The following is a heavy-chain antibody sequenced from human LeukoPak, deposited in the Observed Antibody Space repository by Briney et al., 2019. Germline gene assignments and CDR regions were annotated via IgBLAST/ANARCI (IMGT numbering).Heavy chain of an antibody. CDR2: IWFDGSII. J-gene: IGHJ4*02. CDR1: GFTFSSYG. CDR3: ARTTSEYFDY. V-gene: IGHV3-33*01. Sequence: SGGSLRLSCAASGFTFSSYGMHWVRQAPGKGLEWVTIIWFDGSIIYYADSVKGRFTISRDNSKNTLYLQMNSLRAEDTAVYYCARTTSEYFDYWGQGTLVTVSS. D-gene: IGHD1-1*01.